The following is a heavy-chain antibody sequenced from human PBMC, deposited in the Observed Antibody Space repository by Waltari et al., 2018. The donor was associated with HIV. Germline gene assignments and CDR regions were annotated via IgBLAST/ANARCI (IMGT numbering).Heavy chain of an antibody. D-gene: IGHD6-19*01. Sequence: QVQLQESGPGLVKPSETLSLTCGVSGYSISSGYYWGWIRRPPGKGLEWIGSIHFSGTTYYNPSLKSRVTMSVDTSKNQFSLRLSSVTAADTAVYYCARDRGTVAGNLDYWGQGALVTVSS. CDR1: GYSISSGYY. V-gene: IGHV4-38-2*02. CDR3: ARDRGTVAGNLDY. J-gene: IGHJ4*02. CDR2: IHFSGTT.